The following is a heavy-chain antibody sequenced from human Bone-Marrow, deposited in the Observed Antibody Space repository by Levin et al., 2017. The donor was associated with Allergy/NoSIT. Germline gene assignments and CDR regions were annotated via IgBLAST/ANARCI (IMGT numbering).Heavy chain of an antibody. D-gene: IGHD1-26*01. Sequence: PSETLSLTCTVSGASMNRHYWSWIRQPPGKGLEWIGYIYYNGNTNYNPSLKSRVTISVDTSKNQFSLNLNSVTAADTALYYCARDKSGTYFSFEDWSQGTLVTVSS. CDR2: IYYNGNT. J-gene: IGHJ4*02. CDR3: ARDKSGTYFSFED. V-gene: IGHV4-59*11. CDR1: GASMNRHY.